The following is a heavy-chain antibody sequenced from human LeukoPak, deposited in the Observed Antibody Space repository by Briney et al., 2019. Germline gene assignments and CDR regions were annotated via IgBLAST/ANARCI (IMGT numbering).Heavy chain of an antibody. V-gene: IGHV3-74*01. CDR3: ARGAYYYED. Sequence: PGGSLRLSCVASGFTFSKNWMHWVRQAPGKGLVWVSRIQGDGSNTNYADSVKGRFTISRDNAKNSLYLQMNSLRAEDTAVYYCARGAYYYEDWGQGTLVTVSS. CDR1: GFTFSKNW. CDR2: IQGDGSNT. D-gene: IGHD3-22*01. J-gene: IGHJ4*02.